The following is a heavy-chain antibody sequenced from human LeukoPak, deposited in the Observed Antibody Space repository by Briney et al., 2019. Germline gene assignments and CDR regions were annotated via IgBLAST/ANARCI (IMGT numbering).Heavy chain of an antibody. J-gene: IGHJ3*02. CDR3: ARDYGSGSYHNFHDAFDI. V-gene: IGHV4-59*01. CDR1: GGSISSYY. Sequence: SETLSLTCTVSGGSISSYYWSWIRQPPGKGLEWIGYIYYSGSTNYNPSLKSRVTISVDTSKNQFSLKLSSVTAADTAMYYCARDYGSGSYHNFHDAFDIWDQGTMVTVSS. D-gene: IGHD3-10*01. CDR2: IYYSGST.